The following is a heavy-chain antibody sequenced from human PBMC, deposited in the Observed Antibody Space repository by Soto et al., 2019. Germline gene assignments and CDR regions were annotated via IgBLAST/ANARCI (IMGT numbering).Heavy chain of an antibody. CDR3: ARGKDIVVVPAAIGFDY. V-gene: IGHV4-39*01. D-gene: IGHD2-2*01. CDR1: GGSISSSSYY. CDR2: IYYSGST. Sequence: SETLSLTCTVSGGSISSSSYYWGWIRQPPGKGLEWIGSIYYSGSTYYNPSLKSRVTISVDTSKNQFSLKLSSVTAADTAVYYCARGKDIVVVPAAIGFDYWGQGTLVT. J-gene: IGHJ4*02.